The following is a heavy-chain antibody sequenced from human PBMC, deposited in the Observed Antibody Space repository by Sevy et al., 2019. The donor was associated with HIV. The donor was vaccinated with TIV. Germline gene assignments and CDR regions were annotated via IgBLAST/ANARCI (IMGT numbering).Heavy chain of an antibody. D-gene: IGHD5-18*01. V-gene: IGHV3-30*18. Sequence: GGSLRLSCAASGLTFSTYGMHWVRQAPGKGLEWVAVISYDGNIQYYADSVKGRFTVSRDNSKNTLYLQMNSLRAEDSAVHYCAKDQAGYNYAPGYWGQGTLVTVSS. CDR1: GLTFSTYG. CDR2: ISYDGNIQ. J-gene: IGHJ4*02. CDR3: AKDQAGYNYAPGY.